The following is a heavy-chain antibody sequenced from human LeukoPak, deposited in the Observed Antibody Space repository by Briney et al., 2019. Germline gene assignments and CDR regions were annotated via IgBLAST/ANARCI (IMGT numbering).Heavy chain of an antibody. J-gene: IGHJ4*02. V-gene: IGHV3-74*01. CDR3: AREWLNSGSLTEY. D-gene: IGHD1-26*01. Sequence: TGGSLRLSCAASGFTFRDYWIHWVRQAPGKGLVWVSRIDNDGRKITYADSVKGRFTISRDNAKNTLYLQLNSLRAEDTAVYYCAREWLNSGSLTEYWGQGALVTVSS. CDR2: IDNDGRKI. CDR1: GFTFRDYW.